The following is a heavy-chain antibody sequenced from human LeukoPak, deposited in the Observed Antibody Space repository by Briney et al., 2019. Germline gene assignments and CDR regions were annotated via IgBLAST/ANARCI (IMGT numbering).Heavy chain of an antibody. V-gene: IGHV3-23*01. J-gene: IGHJ4*02. CDR2: ITDSGGDT. CDR3: ARGSSSSRPYYFDS. Sequence: GGSLRLSCAASGFTFSSYSMNWVRQAPGKGLEWVSAITDSGGDTYHADSVQGRFTISRDNSDDTLYMQMNGLRVEDTAVYYCARGSSSSRPYYFDSWGQGTLVTVSS. D-gene: IGHD6-6*01. CDR1: GFTFSSYS.